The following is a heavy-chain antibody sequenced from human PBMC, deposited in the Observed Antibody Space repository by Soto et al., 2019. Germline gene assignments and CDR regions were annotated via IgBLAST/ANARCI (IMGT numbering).Heavy chain of an antibody. CDR3: ASLIKPGGYSIDY. CDR1: GGSISSYY. J-gene: IGHJ4*02. D-gene: IGHD4-4*01. Sequence: PSETLSLTCTVSGGSISSYYWSWIRQPPGKGLEWIGYIYYSGSTNYNPSLKSRVTISVDTSKNQFSLKLSSVTAADTAVYYSASLIKPGGYSIDYWGQGTLVTVSS. CDR2: IYYSGST. V-gene: IGHV4-59*08.